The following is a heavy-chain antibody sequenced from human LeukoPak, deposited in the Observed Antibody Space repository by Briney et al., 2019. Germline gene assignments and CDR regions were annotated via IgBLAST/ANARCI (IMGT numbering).Heavy chain of an antibody. V-gene: IGHV1-2*07. D-gene: IGHD1-1*01. CDR2: IKPTRGEP. CDR1: GYTLTDYL. CDR3: GRDSPDERFDY. Sequence: ASVQVPCKASGYTLTDYLIHWVRQAPGQGLEWIGFIKPTRGEPQSALESLGRVTITSDTSISTVYMQLNNLRSDETAVYYCGRDSPDERFDYWGQGTLVTVSS. J-gene: IGHJ4*02.